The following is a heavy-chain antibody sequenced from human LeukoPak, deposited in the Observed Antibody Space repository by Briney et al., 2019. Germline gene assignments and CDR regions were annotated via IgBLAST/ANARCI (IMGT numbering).Heavy chain of an antibody. V-gene: IGHV3-11*04. D-gene: IGHD4-17*01. CDR2: IGSSGTAI. Sequence: GGSLRLSCAASGFTFSDYYMSWIRQAPGKGLEWVSYIGSSGTAIYYADSVKGRFTISRDNAKNSLFLQMNSLRAEDTAVYYCSKDRMTTVTNDAFDIWGQGTMVTVSS. J-gene: IGHJ3*02. CDR1: GFTFSDYY. CDR3: SKDRMTTVTNDAFDI.